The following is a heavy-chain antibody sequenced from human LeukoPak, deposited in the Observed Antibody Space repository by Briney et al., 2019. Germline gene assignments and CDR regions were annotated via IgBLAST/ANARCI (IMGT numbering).Heavy chain of an antibody. V-gene: IGHV3-33*08. Sequence: GGSLRLSCAASGFTFSSYGMHWVRQAPGKGLEWVAVIWYGGSNKYYAGSVKGRFTISRDNAKNSLYLQMNSLRAEDTAVYFCARDLLSVGHSYDGSGYYGLDYWGQGTLVTASS. CDR1: GFTFSSYG. J-gene: IGHJ4*02. CDR2: IWYGGSNK. D-gene: IGHD3-22*01. CDR3: ARDLLSVGHSYDGSGYYGLDY.